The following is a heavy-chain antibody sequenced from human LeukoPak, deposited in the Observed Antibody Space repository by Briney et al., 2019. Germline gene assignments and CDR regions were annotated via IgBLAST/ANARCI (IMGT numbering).Heavy chain of an antibody. CDR3: ARGLRSGIAVAGSGMDV. V-gene: IGHV3-13*01. J-gene: IGHJ6*02. Sequence: GGSLRLSCAASGFTFSSYDTHWVRQATGKGLEWVSAIGTAGDTYYPGSVKGRFTISRENAKNSLYLQMNSLRAGDTAVYYCARGLRSGIAVAGSGMDVWGQGTTVTVSS. CDR1: GFTFSSYD. D-gene: IGHD6-19*01. CDR2: IGTAGDT.